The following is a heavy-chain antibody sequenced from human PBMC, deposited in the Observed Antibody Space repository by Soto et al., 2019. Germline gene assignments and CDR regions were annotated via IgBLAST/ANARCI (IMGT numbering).Heavy chain of an antibody. V-gene: IGHV3-23*01. CDR1: GFTFSSYA. Sequence: GGSLRLSCAASGFTFSSYAMSWVRQAPGKGLEWVSAISGSGGSTYYADSVKGRFTISRDNSKNTLYLQMNSLRAEDTAVYYCAKVSTPSYYDFWSGPYYSGMDVCGQGTTVTVSS. J-gene: IGHJ6*02. CDR2: ISGSGGST. D-gene: IGHD3-3*01. CDR3: AKVSTPSYYDFWSGPYYSGMDV.